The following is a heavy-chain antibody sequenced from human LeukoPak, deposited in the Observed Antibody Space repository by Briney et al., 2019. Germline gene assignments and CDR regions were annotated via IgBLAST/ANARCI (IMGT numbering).Heavy chain of an antibody. CDR3: AREFSWTGFFDY. J-gene: IGHJ4*02. V-gene: IGHV4-59*13. CDR2: IYDSGST. CDR1: GGSISSYY. Sequence: PSETLSLTCTVSGGSISSYYWTWIRQPPGKGLEWIGHIYDSGSTNYNPSLKSRVTISVDTSKNQFSLKLSSVTAADTAVYYCAREFSWTGFFDYWGQGTLVTVSS. D-gene: IGHD3/OR15-3a*01.